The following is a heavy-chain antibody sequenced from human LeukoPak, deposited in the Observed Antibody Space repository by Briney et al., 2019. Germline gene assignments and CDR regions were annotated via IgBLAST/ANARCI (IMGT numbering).Heavy chain of an antibody. D-gene: IGHD1-1*01. CDR2: IYYGGST. J-gene: IGHJ4*02. Sequence: SETLSLTCTVSGGSISSYYWSWIRQPPGKGLEWIGYIYYGGSTNYNPSLKSRVTISVDTSKNQFSLKLSSVTAADTAVYYCARDGPTGFDYWGQGTLVTVSS. CDR1: GGSISSYY. CDR3: ARDGPTGFDY. V-gene: IGHV4-59*01.